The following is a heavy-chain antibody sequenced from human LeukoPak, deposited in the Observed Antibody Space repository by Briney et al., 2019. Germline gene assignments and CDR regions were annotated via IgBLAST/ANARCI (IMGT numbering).Heavy chain of an antibody. V-gene: IGHV4-34*01. CDR3: ARAHGSSSDSYSISY. D-gene: IGHD6-13*01. CDR1: GGSFSGYY. J-gene: IGHJ4*02. CDR2: INHSGSA. Sequence: PSETLSLTCAVYGGSFSGYYWSWIRQPPGKGLEWIGEINHSGSANHNPSLKSRVTISVDTSKNQFSLKVSPVTAADMAVYYCARAHGSSSDSYSISYWAQGTRVTVSS.